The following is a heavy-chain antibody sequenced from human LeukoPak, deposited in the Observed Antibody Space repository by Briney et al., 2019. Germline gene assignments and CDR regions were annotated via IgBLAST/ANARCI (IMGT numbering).Heavy chain of an antibody. Sequence: SVKVSCKASGGTFSSYAISWVRQAPGQGLEWMGGIIPIFGTANYAQKFQGRVTMTRDTSISTAYMELTSLRSEDTAVYYCVGGAPNWGFDYWGQGTLVIVSS. J-gene: IGHJ4*02. D-gene: IGHD7-27*01. CDR1: GGTFSSYA. CDR2: IIPIFGTA. CDR3: VGGAPNWGFDY. V-gene: IGHV1-69*05.